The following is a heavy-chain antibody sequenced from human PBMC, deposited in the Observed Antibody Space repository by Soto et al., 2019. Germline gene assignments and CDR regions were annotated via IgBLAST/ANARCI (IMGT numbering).Heavy chain of an antibody. Sequence: EVHVLESGGDLVQPGGSLRLTCAVSGFTFTTSSINWVRQAPGKGLEWVSSISGNGYTTYYADSVTGRFTISTDNSKSTVFLQMNSLRVEDTALYYCAKGVEHSTADAFETWAQGTMVTVSS. CDR2: ISGNGYTT. J-gene: IGHJ3*02. V-gene: IGHV3-23*01. D-gene: IGHD5-18*01. CDR1: GFTFTTSS. CDR3: AKGVEHSTADAFET.